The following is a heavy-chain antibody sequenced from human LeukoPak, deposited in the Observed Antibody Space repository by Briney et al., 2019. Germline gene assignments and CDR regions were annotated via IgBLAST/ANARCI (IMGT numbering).Heavy chain of an antibody. CDR3: ASGRDGYNYGYYFDY. J-gene: IGHJ4*02. D-gene: IGHD5-24*01. CDR1: GFTFSSYS. CDR2: ISSSSSTI. V-gene: IGHV3-48*04. Sequence: GGSLRLSCAASGFTFSSYSMNWVRQAPGKGLEWVSYISSSSSTIYYADSVKGRFTISRDNAKNSLYLQMNSLRAEDTAVYYCASGRDGYNYGYYFDYWGQGTLVTVSS.